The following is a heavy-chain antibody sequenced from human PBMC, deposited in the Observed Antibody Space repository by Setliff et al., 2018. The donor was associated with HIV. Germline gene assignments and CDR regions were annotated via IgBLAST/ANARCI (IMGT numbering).Heavy chain of an antibody. D-gene: IGHD3-22*01. CDR3: ARGVVFYYDSSGRYVVKYFDY. CDR2: ISLYNGNT. Sequence: ASVKVSCKASGYSFNSFGITWVRQAPGQGIEWMGWISLYNGNTNYAEVLQGRVTMTTDTSTRTAYMELTSLRSDDTAVYYCARGVVFYYDSSGRYVVKYFDYWGQGTLVTVSS. CDR1: GYSFNSFG. J-gene: IGHJ4*02. V-gene: IGHV1-18*01.